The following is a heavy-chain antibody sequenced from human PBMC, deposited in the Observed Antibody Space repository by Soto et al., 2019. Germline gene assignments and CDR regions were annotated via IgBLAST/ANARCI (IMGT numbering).Heavy chain of an antibody. CDR2: VIPLLGQT. D-gene: IGHD2-15*01. CDR3: TAGVAGPRNFDY. J-gene: IGHJ4*02. Sequence: QVQLVQSGAEIKKPGSSVKVSCKPSGGTFSSFTIRWVRQVPGQGPEWMGGVIPLLGQTYYAQKFQDRLTIMADKSTITAYMDLTSLTSEDTAVYYCTAGVAGPRNFDYWGQGTLVTVSS. V-gene: IGHV1-69*06. CDR1: GGTFSSFT.